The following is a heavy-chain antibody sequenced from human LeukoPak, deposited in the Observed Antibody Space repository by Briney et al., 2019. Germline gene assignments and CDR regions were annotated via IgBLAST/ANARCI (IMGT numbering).Heavy chain of an antibody. D-gene: IGHD3-10*01. CDR1: GFTFSSYW. CDR2: VNSDGSRT. Sequence: PGGSLRVSCAASGFTFSSYWIHWVRQAPGKGLVWVSRVNSDGSRTSYADSVKGRFTISRDNAKDSLYLQMNSLRAEDTAIYYCAKDNTMVRGVIRGAFDYWGQETLVTVS. J-gene: IGHJ4*02. V-gene: IGHV3-74*01. CDR3: AKDNTMVRGVIRGAFDY.